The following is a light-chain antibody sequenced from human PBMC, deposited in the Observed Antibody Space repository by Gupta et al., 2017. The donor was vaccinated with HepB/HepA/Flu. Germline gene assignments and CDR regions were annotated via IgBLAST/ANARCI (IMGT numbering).Light chain of an antibody. J-gene: IGKJ5*01. V-gene: IGKV3-20*01. Sequence: ENVLTQSPGTLSLSPGERATLSCRASQSIDRISLAWYQQKPGQAPRLLIHDTSTRATGIPDRFSGSGSGTDFTLTIGGQEAEDFAFYYCQQYSDSFAFGQGTRLEIK. CDR2: DTS. CDR3: QQYSDSFA. CDR1: QSIDRIS.